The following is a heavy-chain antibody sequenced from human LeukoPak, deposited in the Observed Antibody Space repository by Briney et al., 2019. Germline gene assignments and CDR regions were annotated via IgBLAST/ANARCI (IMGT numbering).Heavy chain of an antibody. V-gene: IGHV4-59*01. CDR2: IYYSGST. J-gene: IGHJ4*02. D-gene: IGHD6-19*01. CDR1: GGSISSYY. CDR3: ARGSSGWINSNPFDY. Sequence: PETLSLTCIVSGGSISSYYWSWIRQPPGKGLEWVGYIYYSGSTNYNPSLKSRVTISVDTSKNQFSLKLSSVTAADTAVYYCARGSSGWINSNPFDYWGQGTLVIVSS.